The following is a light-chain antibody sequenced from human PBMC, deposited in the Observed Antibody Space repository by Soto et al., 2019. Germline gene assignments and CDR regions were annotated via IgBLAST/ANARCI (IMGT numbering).Light chain of an antibody. CDR1: QTIYSN. V-gene: IGKV3-15*01. J-gene: IGKJ5*01. CDR2: RAS. CDR3: QQRHMWPIT. Sequence: EIVLTPSPSTLSVSPGERATLSCRAGQTIYSNVAWYQQRPGQAPRLLIYRASTRATGVPARFSGSGSGTDFTLTISSLEPEDSAVYYCQQRHMWPITFGQGTRLEI.